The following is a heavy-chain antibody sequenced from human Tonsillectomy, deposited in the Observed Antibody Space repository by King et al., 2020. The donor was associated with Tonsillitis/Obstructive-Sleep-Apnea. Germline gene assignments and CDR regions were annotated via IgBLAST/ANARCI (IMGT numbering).Heavy chain of an antibody. D-gene: IGHD3-3*02. Sequence: VQLVESGGGLEKPGGSLRLSCVVSGLNFRDAWMSWVRQAPGKGLEWGGRIKSKGSGGTADYAAPVKGRFTISRDDSKNTVYLEMNSLKIEDTATYYCAHQSDIFGTLGSWGPGTQVTASS. CDR2: IKSKGSGGTA. J-gene: IGHJ5*02. CDR1: GLNFRDAW. CDR3: AHQSDIFGTLGS. V-gene: IGHV3-15*01.